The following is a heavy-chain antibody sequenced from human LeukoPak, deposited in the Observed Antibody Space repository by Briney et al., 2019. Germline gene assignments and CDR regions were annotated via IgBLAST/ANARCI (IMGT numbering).Heavy chain of an antibody. J-gene: IGHJ6*02. CDR2: INPSGGST. CDR1: GYTFTSYY. Sequence: ASVKVSCKASGYTFTSYYMHWVRQAPGQGLEWMGIINPSGGSTSYAQKFQGRVTMTRDTSTGTVYMELSSLRSEDTAVYYCARGLYSSSGYSYGMDVWGQGTTVTVSS. V-gene: IGHV1-46*01. D-gene: IGHD6-6*01. CDR3: ARGLYSSSGYSYGMDV.